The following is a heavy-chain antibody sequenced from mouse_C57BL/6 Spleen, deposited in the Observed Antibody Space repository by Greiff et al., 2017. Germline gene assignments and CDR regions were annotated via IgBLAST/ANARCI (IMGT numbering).Heavy chain of an antibody. CDR1: GFNIKDYY. CDR3: TTEGVFDY. CDR2: IDPEDGDT. J-gene: IGHJ2*01. Sequence: EVQVVESGAELVRPGASVKLSCTASGFNIKDYYMHWVKQRPEQGLEWIGRIDPEDGDTEYAPKFQGKATMTADTSSNPAYLQLSSLTSEDTAVYYCTTEGVFDYWGQGTTLTVSS. V-gene: IGHV14-1*01.